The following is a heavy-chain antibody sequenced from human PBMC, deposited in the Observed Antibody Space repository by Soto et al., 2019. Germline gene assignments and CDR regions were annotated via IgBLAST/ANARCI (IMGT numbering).Heavy chain of an antibody. V-gene: IGHV4-59*01. CDR2: IYYSGST. CDR3: ARVGWELLGWFDP. CDR1: GVSISSYY. J-gene: IGHJ5*02. D-gene: IGHD1-26*01. Sequence: SETLSLTCTVSGVSISSYYWSWIRQPPGKGLEWIGYIYYSGSTNYNPSLKSRVTISVDTSKNQFSLKLSSVTAADTAVYYCARVGWELLGWFDPWGQGTLVTVSS.